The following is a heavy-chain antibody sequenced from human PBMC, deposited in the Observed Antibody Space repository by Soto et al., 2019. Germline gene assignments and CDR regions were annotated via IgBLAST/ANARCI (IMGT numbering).Heavy chain of an antibody. CDR3: ARAPLWFGESPPFFDY. CDR2: IYYGGST. Sequence: SETLSLTCTVSGGSISSYYWSWIRQPPGKGLEWIGYIYYGGSTNYNPSLKSRVTISVDTSKNQFSLKLSSVTAADTAVYYCARAPLWFGESPPFFDYWGQGTLVTVSS. D-gene: IGHD3-10*01. J-gene: IGHJ4*02. CDR1: GGSISSYY. V-gene: IGHV4-59*01.